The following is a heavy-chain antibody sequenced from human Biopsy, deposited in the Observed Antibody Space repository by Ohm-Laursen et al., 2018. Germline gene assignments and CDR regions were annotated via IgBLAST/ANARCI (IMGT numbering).Heavy chain of an antibody. CDR3: ARRGSGGRSFDH. V-gene: IGHV4-59*08. CDR1: GGSISSFY. J-gene: IGHJ4*02. Sequence: GTLSLTCAVSGGSISSFYWTWIRQPPGKGPEWIGGISDSGSTNYNPFLKSRVIISVDTSKNQFSLNLSSVTAADTAVYYCARRGSGGRSFDHWGQGTLATVSS. D-gene: IGHD2-15*01. CDR2: ISDSGST.